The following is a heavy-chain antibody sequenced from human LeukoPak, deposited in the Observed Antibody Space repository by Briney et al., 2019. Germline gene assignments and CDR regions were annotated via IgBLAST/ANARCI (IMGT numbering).Heavy chain of an antibody. CDR3: AKQLGYCSDGSCYFPY. CDR1: GFTFSSSW. V-gene: IGHV3-74*01. Sequence: GGSLRLSCAASGFTFSSSWMHSVRHAPGKGMVWVAHINSDGSRTNYADSVKGRFTISRDNANNSLHLQINSLGAEDTAVYCCAKQLGYCSDGSCYFPYWGQGTLVTVSS. D-gene: IGHD2-15*01. J-gene: IGHJ4*02. CDR2: INSDGSRT.